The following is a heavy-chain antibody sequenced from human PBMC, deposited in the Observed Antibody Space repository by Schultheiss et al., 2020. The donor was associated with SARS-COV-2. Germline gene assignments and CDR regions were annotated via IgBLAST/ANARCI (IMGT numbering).Heavy chain of an antibody. J-gene: IGHJ6*03. CDR3: ARARSSSSPLYHYYYMDV. CDR1: GGSISSYY. D-gene: IGHD6-6*01. CDR2: IYYSGST. V-gene: IGHV4-4*07. Sequence: SQTLSLTCTVSGGSISSYYWSWIRQPAGKGLEWIGRIYYSGSTNYNPSLKSRVTISVDTSKNQFSLNLSSVTAADTAVYYCARARSSSSPLYHYYYMDVWGKGTTVTVSS.